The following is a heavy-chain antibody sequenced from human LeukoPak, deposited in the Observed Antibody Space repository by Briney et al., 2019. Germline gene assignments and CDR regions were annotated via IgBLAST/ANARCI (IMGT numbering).Heavy chain of an antibody. V-gene: IGHV1-18*01. CDR1: GYTFTDFG. CDR3: ARAESMALYFLY. CDR2: VSTYNGYT. Sequence: GASVKVSCKASGYTFTDFGFIWVRQAPGQGLEWMRWVSTYNGYTDYAKKFQDRVTMTTESSTQTTFMELRNLRSDDTAVYYCARAESMALYFLYWGQGTLVSVSS. J-gene: IGHJ1*01. D-gene: IGHD1-14*01.